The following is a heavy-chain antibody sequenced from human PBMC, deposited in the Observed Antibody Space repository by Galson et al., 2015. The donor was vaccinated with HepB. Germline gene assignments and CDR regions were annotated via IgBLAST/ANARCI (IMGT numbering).Heavy chain of an antibody. Sequence: ETLSLTCTVSGGSISSYYWSWIRQPAGKGLEWIGRIYTSGSTNYNPSLKSRVTMSVDTSKNQFSLKLSSVTAADTAVYYCARDRRGRRDCSGGSCYSHLYNWFDPWGQGTLVTVSS. CDR1: GGSISSYY. D-gene: IGHD2-15*01. CDR3: ARDRRGRRDCSGGSCYSHLYNWFDP. V-gene: IGHV4-4*07. CDR2: IYTSGST. J-gene: IGHJ5*02.